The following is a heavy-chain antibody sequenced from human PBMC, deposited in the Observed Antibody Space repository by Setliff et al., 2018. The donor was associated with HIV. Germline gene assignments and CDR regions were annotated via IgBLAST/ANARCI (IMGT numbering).Heavy chain of an antibody. Sequence: ASVKVSCKTSGYTFTSYAIHWVRQAPGQGLEWMGWINAGNGNIKYSPRILGRVTITRDTSASTVYMELSSLRSEDTAFYYCARDRDTDWAYYFNSWGQGTLVTVSS. D-gene: IGHD3-9*01. CDR2: INAGNGNI. V-gene: IGHV1-3*01. CDR1: GYTFTSYA. J-gene: IGHJ4*02. CDR3: ARDRDTDWAYYFNS.